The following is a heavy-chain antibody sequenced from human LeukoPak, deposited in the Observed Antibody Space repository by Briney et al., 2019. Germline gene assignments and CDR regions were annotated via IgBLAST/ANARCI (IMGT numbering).Heavy chain of an antibody. CDR3: ARVGEGHYYDSSGYYCKFDY. Sequence: SETLSLTCTVSGGSISSSSYYWGWIRQPPGKGLEWIGSIYYSGSTYYNPSLKSRVTISVDTSRNQFSLKLSSVTAADTAVYYCARVGEGHYYDSSGYYCKFDYWGQGTLVTVSS. V-gene: IGHV4-39*07. D-gene: IGHD3-22*01. J-gene: IGHJ4*02. CDR1: GGSISSSSYY. CDR2: IYYSGST.